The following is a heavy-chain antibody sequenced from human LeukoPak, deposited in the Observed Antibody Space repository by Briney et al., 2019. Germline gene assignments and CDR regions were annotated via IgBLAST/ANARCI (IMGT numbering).Heavy chain of an antibody. CDR2: VDPEDGET. CDR3: ARASGYSSGWYPSFLFDY. V-gene: IGHV1-69-2*01. Sequence: ASVKVSCKVSGYTFTDYYMHWVQQAPGKGLEWMGLVDPEDGETIYAEKFQGRVTMTTDTSTSTAYMELRSLRSDDTAVYYCARASGYSSGWYPSFLFDYWGQGTLITVSS. CDR1: GYTFTDYY. D-gene: IGHD6-19*01. J-gene: IGHJ4*02.